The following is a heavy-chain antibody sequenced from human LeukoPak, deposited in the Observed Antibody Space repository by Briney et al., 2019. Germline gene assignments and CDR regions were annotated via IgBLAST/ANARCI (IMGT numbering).Heavy chain of an antibody. CDR3: ARGRRRPRLAAFDI. CDR1: GGSFSGDY. D-gene: IGHD3-3*02. CDR2: INHSGST. V-gene: IGHV4-34*01. Sequence: PSETLSLTCAVYGGSFSGDYWSWIRQHPGKGLEWIGEINHSGSTNYNTSLKSRVTISVDTSKNQFSLKLSSVTAADTAVYYCARGRRRPRLAAFDIWGQGTMVTVSS. J-gene: IGHJ3*02.